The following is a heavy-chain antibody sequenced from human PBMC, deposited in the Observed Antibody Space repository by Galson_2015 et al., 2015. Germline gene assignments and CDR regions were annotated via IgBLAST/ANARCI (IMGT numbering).Heavy chain of an antibody. J-gene: IGHJ3*02. CDR3: TRIYKGVAFDI. Sequence: SMRLSCAASGFTFRNAWMSWVRQAPGKGLEWVGRIKSKTDGGTTDYAAPVKGRFTISRDDSKNTLYLQINSLKTEDTSVYFCTRIYKGVAFDIWGQGTVVTVSS. D-gene: IGHD5-24*01. CDR1: GFTFRNAW. V-gene: IGHV3-15*01. CDR2: IKSKTDGGTT.